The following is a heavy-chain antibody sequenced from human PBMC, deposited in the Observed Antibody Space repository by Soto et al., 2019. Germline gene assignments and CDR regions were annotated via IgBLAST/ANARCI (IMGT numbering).Heavy chain of an antibody. CDR2: IIPIFGTA. D-gene: IGHD1-26*01. J-gene: IGHJ6*02. CDR3: ARVYSGSYQLRAVDYYYYGMDV. V-gene: IGHV1-69*01. CDR1: GGTFSSYA. Sequence: QVQLVQSGAEVKKPRSSVKVSCKASGGTFSSYAISWVRQAPGQGLEWMGGIIPIFGTANYAQKFQGRVTITADESTSTAYMELSRLRSVDTTAYYCARVYSGSYQLRAVDYYYYGMDVWGQGTTVTVSS.